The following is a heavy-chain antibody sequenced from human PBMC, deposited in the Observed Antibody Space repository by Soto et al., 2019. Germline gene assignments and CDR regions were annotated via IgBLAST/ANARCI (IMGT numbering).Heavy chain of an antibody. CDR1: GCPLSSYY. CDR2: IYYSGRT. CDR3: ARGYCSSTICYIWDNWFDP. J-gene: IGHJ5*02. Sequence: SSETPSLTRPVSGCPLSSYYLSWVPPPPGKGLEWIGYIYYSGRTNYNPSLKSRVTISVDTSKNQFSLKLSSVTAADTAVYYCARGYCSSTICYIWDNWFDPWGQGTLVTVSS. D-gene: IGHD2-2*02. V-gene: IGHV4-59*01.